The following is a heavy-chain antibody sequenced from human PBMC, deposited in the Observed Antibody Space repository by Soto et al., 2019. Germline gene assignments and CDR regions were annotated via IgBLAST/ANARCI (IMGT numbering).Heavy chain of an antibody. CDR1: GGTFSRYG. V-gene: IGHV1-69*06. D-gene: IGHD1-26*01. J-gene: IGHJ4*02. CDR3: ARTYYQWEAGHYFDF. CDR2: IIPIFGTT. Sequence: QVQLVQSGAEVKKPGSSVTVSCTASGGTFSRYGFTWVRHAPGQGFQWMGGIIPIFGTTHYEQNFQGRLSITAATSRSTVYMELSSLRSDDPDIYFCARTYYQWEAGHYFDFWGQGTLVTVSS.